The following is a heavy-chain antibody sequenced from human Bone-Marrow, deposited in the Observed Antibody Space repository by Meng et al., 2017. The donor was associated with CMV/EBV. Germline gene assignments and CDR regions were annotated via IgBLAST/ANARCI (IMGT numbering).Heavy chain of an antibody. CDR3: ARDMAVADY. D-gene: IGHD6-19*01. V-gene: IGHV3-30*04. J-gene: IGHJ4*02. CDR2: ISYDGKKK. Sequence: GGSLRLSCGASGFTFSSYGLHWVRQAPGKGLEWVAVISYDGKKKSYADSVKGRITISRDNSKNTLHLQMNSLRPEDTAMYYCARDMAVADYWGQGTLVTVSS. CDR1: GFTFSSYG.